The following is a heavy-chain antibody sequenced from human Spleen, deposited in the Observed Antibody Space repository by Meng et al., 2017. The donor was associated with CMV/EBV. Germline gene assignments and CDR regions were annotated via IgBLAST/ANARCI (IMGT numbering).Heavy chain of an antibody. CDR2: VSRSGDRT. D-gene: IGHD2-2*01. CDR1: GFTFSTYA. J-gene: IGHJ6*02. Sequence: GGSLRLSCAASGFTFSTYAMSWIRQAPGKGLECVSVVSRSGDRTYYADSVKGRFTISRDYAENSLFLQMNSLRAEDTAVYYCARLCGHCRSISPSVYYYGMDVWGLGTTVTVSS. V-gene: IGHV3-23*01. CDR3: ARLCGHCRSISPSVYYYGMDV.